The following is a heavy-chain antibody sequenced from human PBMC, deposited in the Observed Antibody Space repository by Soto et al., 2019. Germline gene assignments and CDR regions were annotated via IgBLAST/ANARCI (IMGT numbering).Heavy chain of an antibody. CDR3: AREPTGGDCYDY. V-gene: IGHV3-48*03. D-gene: IGHD2-21*01. J-gene: IGHJ4*02. CDR2: ISSSGSTI. Sequence: GGSLRLSCAASGFTFSSYEMNWVRQAPGKGLEWVSYISSSGSTIYYADSVKGRFTISRDNAKNSLYLQMNSLRAEDTAVYYCAREPTGGDCYDYWGQGTLVTVSS. CDR1: GFTFSSYE.